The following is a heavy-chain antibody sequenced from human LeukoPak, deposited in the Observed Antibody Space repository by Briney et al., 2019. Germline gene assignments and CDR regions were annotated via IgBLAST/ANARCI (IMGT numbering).Heavy chain of an antibody. Sequence: SETLSLTCTVSGASIRSYYWIWIRQPPGKGLEGSGYIYYNVSPNYNPSLKSRVTMSLGTSENQFSLKLTSVTAADTAVYYCARCRGYSSSWARTFDIWGQGTMVTVSS. V-gene: IGHV4-59*01. CDR2: IYYNVSP. D-gene: IGHD6-13*01. CDR1: GASIRSYY. J-gene: IGHJ3*02. CDR3: ARCRGYSSSWARTFDI.